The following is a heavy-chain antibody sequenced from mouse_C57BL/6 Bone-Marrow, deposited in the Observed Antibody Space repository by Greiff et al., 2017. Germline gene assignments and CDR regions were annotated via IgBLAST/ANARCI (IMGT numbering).Heavy chain of an antibody. V-gene: IGHV1-81*01. Sequence: VQLVESGAELARPGASVKLSCKASGYTFTSYGIRWVKQRTGQGLEWIGEIYPRSGNTYYNEKFKGKATLTADKSSSTAYMELRSLTSEDSAVYFWARIVALYYYAMDYGGQGTSVTVSS. CDR2: IYPRSGNT. J-gene: IGHJ4*01. CDR3: ARIVALYYYAMDY. D-gene: IGHD1-1*01. CDR1: GYTFTSYG.